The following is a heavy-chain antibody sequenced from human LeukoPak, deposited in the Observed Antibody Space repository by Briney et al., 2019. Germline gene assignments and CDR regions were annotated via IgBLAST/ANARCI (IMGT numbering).Heavy chain of an antibody. D-gene: IGHD3-22*01. CDR3: AKSSMIVVVIGNY. Sequence: PGGSLRLSCAPSGFTFSRHGMHWVRQAPVKGLEWVAVISYDGSNKYYADSVKGRFTISRDNSKNTLYLQMNSLRAEDTAVYYCAKSSMIVVVIGNYWGQGTLVTVSS. CDR1: GFTFSRHG. CDR2: ISYDGSNK. J-gene: IGHJ4*02. V-gene: IGHV3-30*18.